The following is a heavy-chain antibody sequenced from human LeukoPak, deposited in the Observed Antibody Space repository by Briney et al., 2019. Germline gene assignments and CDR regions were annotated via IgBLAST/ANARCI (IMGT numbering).Heavy chain of an antibody. Sequence: PGGSLPLSCVDSGFPFTLYFGHGVRPVPGKGLVWVARIKSVGRSTRHAASMEGRFPLSRDNAKNTLYMQMSSLRDEETAVYYCVREGLECSGASCKRAAFHYWGQGTLVTVSS. V-gene: IGHV3-74*01. D-gene: IGHD2-15*01. CDR2: IKSVGRST. J-gene: IGHJ4*02. CDR3: VREGLECSGASCKRAAFHY. CDR1: GFPFTLYF.